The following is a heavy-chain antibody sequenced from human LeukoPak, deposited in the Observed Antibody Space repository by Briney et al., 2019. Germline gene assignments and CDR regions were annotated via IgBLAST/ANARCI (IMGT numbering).Heavy chain of an antibody. D-gene: IGHD6-13*01. J-gene: IGHJ4*02. CDR1: GGSISSYY. V-gene: IGHV4-59*08. CDR2: IYYTGST. CDR3: ARHRAYSSPAPFDY. Sequence: SETLSLTCTVSGGSISSYYWSWIRQPPGKGLEWIGYIYYTGSTNYNPSLKSRVTMFVDMSKNQFSLRLSSVTAADTAVYYCARHRAYSSPAPFDYWGQGTLVNVSS.